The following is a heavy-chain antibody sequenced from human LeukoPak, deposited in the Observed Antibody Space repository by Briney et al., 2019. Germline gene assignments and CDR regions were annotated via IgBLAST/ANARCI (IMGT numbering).Heavy chain of an antibody. Sequence: GGSLRLSCAASGFTFTNYWMSWVRQAPGKGLELVANIKQDRSEKYYVDSVKGRFTISRDNAKNSLYLQMNSLRAEDTAVYYCAELGITMIGGVWGKGTTVTISA. J-gene: IGHJ6*04. CDR3: AELGITMIGGV. V-gene: IGHV3-7*01. CDR1: GFTFTNYW. CDR2: IKQDRSEK. D-gene: IGHD3-10*02.